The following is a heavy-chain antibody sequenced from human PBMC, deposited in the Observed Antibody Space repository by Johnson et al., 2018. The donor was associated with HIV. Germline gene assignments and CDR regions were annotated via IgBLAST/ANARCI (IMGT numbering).Heavy chain of an antibody. CDR2: ISYDGSNK. J-gene: IGHJ3*02. CDR3: AKWDAFDI. Sequence: QVQLVESGGGLVKPGGSLRLSCAASGLTFSNAWMSWVRQVPGKGLEWVAVISYDGSNKYYADSVKGRFTISRDNSKNTLYLQMNSLRAEDTAVYYCAKWDAFDIWGQGTMVTVSS. CDR1: GLTFSNAW. V-gene: IGHV3-30*18.